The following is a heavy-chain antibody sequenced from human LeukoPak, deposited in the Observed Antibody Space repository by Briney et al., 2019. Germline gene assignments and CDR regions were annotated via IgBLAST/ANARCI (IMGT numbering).Heavy chain of an antibody. Sequence: ASVKVSCKASGYTFTSYYMHWVRQAPGQGLEWMGIINPSGGSTSYAQKFQGRVTVTRDTSTSTVYMELSSLRSEDTAVYYCARDLCSTSCYTNAFDIWGQGTMVTVSS. CDR3: ARDLCSTSCYTNAFDI. J-gene: IGHJ3*02. D-gene: IGHD2-2*02. CDR2: INPSGGST. V-gene: IGHV1-46*03. CDR1: GYTFTSYY.